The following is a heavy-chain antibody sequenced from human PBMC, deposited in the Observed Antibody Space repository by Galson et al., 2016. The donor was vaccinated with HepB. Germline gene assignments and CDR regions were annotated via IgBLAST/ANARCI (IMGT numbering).Heavy chain of an antibody. CDR3: ARTYYDSSGVSP. CDR1: GFTFSSYS. V-gene: IGHV3-30*04. Sequence: SLRLSCAASGFTFSSYSMHWVRQAPGKGLEWVAGISHDGSDKSNADSVKGRFIISRDTTKNTLFLQMNSLRAEDTAVYYCARTYYDSSGVSPLGQGDLVTVTA. J-gene: IGHJ5*02. D-gene: IGHD3-22*01. CDR2: ISHDGSDK.